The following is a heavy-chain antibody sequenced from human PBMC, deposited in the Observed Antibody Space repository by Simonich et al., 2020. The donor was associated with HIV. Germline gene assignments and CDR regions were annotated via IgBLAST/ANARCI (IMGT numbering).Heavy chain of an antibody. CDR1: GYTFTNYA. CDR2: IKTYTCNT. Sequence: QVQLVQSGGEGKKPGASVKVSCKASGYTFTNYAINWLRQAPGQGLEWMGWIKTYTCNTTHEQNLTGRVTMTTDTSARTAYMELRSLRSDDTAVYYCARGGNWFDYWGQGTLVTVSS. V-gene: IGHV1-18*01. J-gene: IGHJ4*02. CDR3: ARGGNWFDY. D-gene: IGHD1-1*01.